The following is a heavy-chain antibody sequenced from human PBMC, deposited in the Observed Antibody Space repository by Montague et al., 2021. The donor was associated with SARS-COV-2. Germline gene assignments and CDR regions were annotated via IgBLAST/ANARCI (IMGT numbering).Heavy chain of an antibody. CDR1: GFSLSTSGMC. V-gene: IGHV2-70*01. Sequence: VKPTQTLTLTCTFSGFSLSTSGMCVSWIRQPPGKALEWLALIDWDDDKYYSTSLKTRLTISKDTSKNQVVLTMTNMYPVDTATYYCARIRAYDILAGSNSAFDYWGQGTLVTVSS. J-gene: IGHJ4*02. D-gene: IGHD3-9*01. CDR3: ARIRAYDILAGSNSAFDY. CDR2: IDWDDDK.